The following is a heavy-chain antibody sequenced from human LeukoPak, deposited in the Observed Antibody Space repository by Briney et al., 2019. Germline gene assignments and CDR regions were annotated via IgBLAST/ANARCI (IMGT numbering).Heavy chain of an antibody. D-gene: IGHD3-3*01. Sequence: GGSLRLSCAASGFTFSSYWMSWVRQALGKGLEWVANIKQDGSEEYYVDSVTGRFTISRDNAKNSLYLQMNSLRAEDTAVYYCARGPHISKSDFWMGLDYYYMDVWGKGTTVTVSS. CDR1: GFTFSSYW. CDR2: IKQDGSEE. V-gene: IGHV3-7*01. J-gene: IGHJ6*03. CDR3: ARGPHISKSDFWMGLDYYYMDV.